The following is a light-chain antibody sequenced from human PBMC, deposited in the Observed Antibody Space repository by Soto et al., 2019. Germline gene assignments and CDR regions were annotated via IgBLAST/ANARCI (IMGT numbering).Light chain of an antibody. Sequence: EIVMTQSPATLSVSPGERATLSCRASQSVSNRLAWYQQRPGQAPRLLIYRASARATGIPARFSGSGYGTESTLTISSLQSEDFAIYYCQQSSDWPRTFGQGTKVEIK. J-gene: IGKJ1*01. CDR3: QQSSDWPRT. CDR1: QSVSNR. CDR2: RAS. V-gene: IGKV3-15*01.